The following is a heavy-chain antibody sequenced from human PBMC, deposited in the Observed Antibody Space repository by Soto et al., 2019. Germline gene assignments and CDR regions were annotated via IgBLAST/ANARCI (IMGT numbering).Heavy chain of an antibody. Sequence: EVQLVESGGGLVQPGGSLRLSCAASGFTFSNYWMSWVRKAPGRGLEWVANTKEDGSEINYVDSVKGRFTISRDNAKNALYLQMNSLRAEDTAVYYCARDRGYSCFDYWGQGTLVTVSS. V-gene: IGHV3-7*03. J-gene: IGHJ4*02. CDR3: ARDRGYSCFDY. CDR1: GFTFSNYW. D-gene: IGHD4-4*01. CDR2: TKEDGSEI.